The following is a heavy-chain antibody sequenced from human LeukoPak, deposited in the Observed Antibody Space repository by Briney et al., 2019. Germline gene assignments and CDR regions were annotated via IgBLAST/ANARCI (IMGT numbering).Heavy chain of an antibody. CDR1: GGSISSYY. Sequence: SETLSLTCTVSGGSISSYYWSWIRQPPGKGLEWIGYIYYSGSTYYNPSLKSRVTISVDTSKNQFSLKLSSVTAADTAVYYCARTAYDSSGYYPDYWGQGTLVTVSS. D-gene: IGHD3-22*01. V-gene: IGHV4-59*08. J-gene: IGHJ4*02. CDR2: IYYSGST. CDR3: ARTAYDSSGYYPDY.